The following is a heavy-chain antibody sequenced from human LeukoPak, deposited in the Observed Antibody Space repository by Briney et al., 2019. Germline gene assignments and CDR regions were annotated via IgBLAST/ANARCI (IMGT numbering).Heavy chain of an antibody. D-gene: IGHD6-6*01. CDR3: ARHRGRRSGGSSSRLYYYYGMDV. CDR2: INPSGGST. CDR1: GYTFTSYY. J-gene: IGHJ6*02. V-gene: IGHV1-46*01. Sequence: ASVKVSCKASGYTFTSYYMHWVRQAPGQGLEWMGIINPSGGSTSYAQKFQGRVTMTRDTSTSTVYMELSSLRSEDTAVYYCARHRGRRSGGSSSRLYYYYGMDVWGQGTTVTVSS.